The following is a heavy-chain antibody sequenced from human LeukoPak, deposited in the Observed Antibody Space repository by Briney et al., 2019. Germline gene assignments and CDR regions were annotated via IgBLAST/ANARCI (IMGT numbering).Heavy chain of an antibody. Sequence: GGSLRLSCAASGFTVSSTYMSWVRQAPGKGLEWVSSIAGSSGYISYADSVKGRFTISRDNAKKSLYLQMNSLRGEDTAVYYCARDISDNVWGSYIDYWGQGTLVTVSS. V-gene: IGHV3-21*01. CDR3: ARDISDNVWGSYIDY. D-gene: IGHD3-16*01. J-gene: IGHJ4*02. CDR1: GFTVSSTY. CDR2: IAGSSGYI.